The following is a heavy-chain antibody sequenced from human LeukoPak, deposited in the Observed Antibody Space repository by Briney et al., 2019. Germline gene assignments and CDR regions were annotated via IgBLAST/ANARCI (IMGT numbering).Heavy chain of an antibody. Sequence: GGSLRLSCAASGFTFSSYAMSWVRQAPGKGLEWVSAISGSDGSTYYADSVKGRFTISRDNAKNSLYLQMNSLRAEDTAVYYCARLGNYYDSSGLDAFDIWGQGTMVTVSS. CDR1: GFTFSSYA. J-gene: IGHJ3*02. D-gene: IGHD3-22*01. CDR3: ARLGNYYDSSGLDAFDI. CDR2: ISGSDGST. V-gene: IGHV3-23*01.